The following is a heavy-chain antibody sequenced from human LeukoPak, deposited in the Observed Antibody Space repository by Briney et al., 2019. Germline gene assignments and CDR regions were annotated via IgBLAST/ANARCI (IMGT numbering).Heavy chain of an antibody. CDR3: AGPGIAVRYDAFDI. Sequence: SETLSLACTVSGYSISSGYYWGWIRQPPGKGLEWIGSIYHSGSTYYNPSLKSRVTISVDTSKNQFSLKLSSVTAADTAVYYCAGPGIAVRYDAFDIWGQGTMVTVSS. V-gene: IGHV4-38-2*02. CDR1: GYSISSGYY. CDR2: IYHSGST. J-gene: IGHJ3*02. D-gene: IGHD6-19*01.